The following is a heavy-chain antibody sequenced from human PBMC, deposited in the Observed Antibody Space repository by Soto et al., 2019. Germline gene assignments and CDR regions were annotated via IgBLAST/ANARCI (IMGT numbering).Heavy chain of an antibody. V-gene: IGHV3-7*03. CDR2: IKQDETEK. Sequence: PGGSLRLSCAASGFTFSSYEMNWVRQAPGKGLEWVADIKQDETEKYYVDSVKGRFTISRDNAKNSLYLQMNSLRAEDTAVYYCARGDYFDRRFDDWGQGTLVTVSS. D-gene: IGHD3-22*01. CDR3: ARGDYFDRRFDD. J-gene: IGHJ4*02. CDR1: GFTFSSYE.